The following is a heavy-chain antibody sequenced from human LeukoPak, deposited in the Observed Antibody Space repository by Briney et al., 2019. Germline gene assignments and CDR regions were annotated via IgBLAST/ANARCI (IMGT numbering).Heavy chain of an antibody. Sequence: PGGSLRLSCAASGFTFSNAWMSWVRQAPGKGLEWVGRIKSKTDGGTTDYATPVKGRFTISRDDSKNTLYLQMNSLKTEDTAVYYCTTASHPYSSSSYDYWGQGTLVTVSS. V-gene: IGHV3-15*01. CDR2: IKSKTDGGTT. CDR1: GFTFSNAW. D-gene: IGHD6-6*01. CDR3: TTASHPYSSSSYDY. J-gene: IGHJ4*02.